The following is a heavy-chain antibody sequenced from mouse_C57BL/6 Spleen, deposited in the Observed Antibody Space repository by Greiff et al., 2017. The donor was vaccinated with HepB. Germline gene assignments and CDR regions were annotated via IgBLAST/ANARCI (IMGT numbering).Heavy chain of an antibody. Sequence: QVQLQQSGAELARPGASVKLSCKASGYTFTSYGISWVKQRTGQGLEWIGEIYPRSGNTYYNEKFKGKATLTADKSSSTAYMELRSLTSEDSAVYFCAYYYGSSYGNWYFDVWGTGTTVTVSS. J-gene: IGHJ1*03. D-gene: IGHD1-1*01. CDR1: GYTFTSYG. CDR2: IYPRSGNT. CDR3: AYYYGSSYGNWYFDV. V-gene: IGHV1-81*01.